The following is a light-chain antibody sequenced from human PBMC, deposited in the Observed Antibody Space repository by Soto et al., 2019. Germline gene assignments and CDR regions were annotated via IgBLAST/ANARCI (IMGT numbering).Light chain of an antibody. CDR2: KAA. CDR3: KQYKSYPLT. J-gene: IGKJ4*01. CDR1: QSISSW. Sequence: DIQMTQSPSTLSASVGDRVIITCRASQSISSWLAWYQHKPGKAPKLLSYKAARLESGVPSRLSGSGSGTEFTPTISSLQPDECATYDSKQYKSYPLTFGGGTKVEIK. V-gene: IGKV1-5*03.